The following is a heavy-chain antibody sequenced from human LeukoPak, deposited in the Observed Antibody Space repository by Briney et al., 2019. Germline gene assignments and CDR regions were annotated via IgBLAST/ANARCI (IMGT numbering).Heavy chain of an antibody. CDR1: GGSFSSYY. CDR2: IYTSGST. Sequence: SESLTLSCTVSGGSFSSYYWSWIRQPAGKGLEWIGRIYTSGSTKYNPSLESRVTSSVDNSKNQFSMKLCSVTAADTAVYYCARCVSLVGTTVTSCYYYYFDVWGKGTTVTVSS. J-gene: IGHJ6*03. CDR3: ARCVSLVGTTVTSCYYYYFDV. D-gene: IGHD4-11*01. V-gene: IGHV4-4*07.